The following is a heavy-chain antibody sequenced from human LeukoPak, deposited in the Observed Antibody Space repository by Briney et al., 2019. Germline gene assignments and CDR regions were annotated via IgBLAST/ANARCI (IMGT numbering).Heavy chain of an antibody. CDR1: GYTFTSYY. J-gene: IGHJ6*02. CDR2: INPSGGST. D-gene: IGHD3-10*01. Sequence: ASVKVSCKASGYTFTSYYMHWVRRAPGQGLEWMGIINPSGGSTSYAQKFQGRVTMTRDTSTSTVYMELSSLRSEDTAVYYCAITTNYGSGSRTYYGMDVWGQGTTVTVSS. V-gene: IGHV1-46*03. CDR3: AITTNYGSGSRTYYGMDV.